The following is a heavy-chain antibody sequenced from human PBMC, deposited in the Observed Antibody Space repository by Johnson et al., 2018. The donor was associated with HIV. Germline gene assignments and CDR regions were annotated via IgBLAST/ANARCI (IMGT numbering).Heavy chain of an antibody. CDR2: FGTAGAT. J-gene: IGHJ3*02. CDR1: GSTFSTND. D-gene: IGHD2-15*01. Sequence: VQLVESGGGLVQPGGSLSLSCPASGSTFSTNDIHWVRQLPGKVLEWVPAFGTAGATTYPGPVKGRFTISRENAKNSLYLQMDSLRAEDTAVYYCARSKDCSVGTCPDGFDIWGQGTMVIVSS. CDR3: ARSKDCSVGTCPDGFDI. V-gene: IGHV3-13*01.